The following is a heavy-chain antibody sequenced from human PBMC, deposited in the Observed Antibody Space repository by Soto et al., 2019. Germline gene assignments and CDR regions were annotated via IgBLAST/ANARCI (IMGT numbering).Heavy chain of an antibody. V-gene: IGHV1-3*01. CDR2: INAGNGNT. CDR1: GYTFTSYA. CDR3: AREIVDLHTRGDYTYYMDV. J-gene: IGHJ6*03. Sequence: ASVKVSCKASGYTFTSYAMHWVRQAPGQRLEWMGWINAGNGNTKYSQKFQGRVTITRDTSASTAYMELSSLRSEDTAVYYCAREIVDLHTRGDYTYYMDVWGKGTTVTVS. D-gene: IGHD3-16*01.